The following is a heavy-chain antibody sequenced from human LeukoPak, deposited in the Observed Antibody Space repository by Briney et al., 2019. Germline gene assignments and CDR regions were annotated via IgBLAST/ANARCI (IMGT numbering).Heavy chain of an antibody. CDR1: GGSFSGYY. D-gene: IGHD3-16*02. CDR2: INHSGST. J-gene: IGHJ4*02. Sequence: SETLSLTCAVYGGSFSGYYWSWIRQPPGKGLEWIGEINHSGSTNYNPSLKSRVTISVDTSKNQFSLKLSSVTAADTAVYYCARRQDYVWGGYRRPGPSYFDYWGQGTLVTVSS. V-gene: IGHV4-34*01. CDR3: ARRQDYVWGGYRRPGPSYFDY.